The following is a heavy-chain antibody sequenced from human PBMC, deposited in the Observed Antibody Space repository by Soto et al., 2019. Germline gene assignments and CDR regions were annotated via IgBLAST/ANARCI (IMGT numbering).Heavy chain of an antibody. Sequence: GASVKVSCKASGYTSTGYYMHWVRQAPGQGLEWMGWINPNSGGTNYAQKFQGRVTMTRDTSISTAYMELSRLRSDDTAVYYCARELTETTVVTPGYYYYYGMDVWGQGTTVTVSS. V-gene: IGHV1-2*02. CDR3: ARELTETTVVTPGYYYYYGMDV. D-gene: IGHD4-17*01. J-gene: IGHJ6*02. CDR1: GYTSTGYY. CDR2: INPNSGGT.